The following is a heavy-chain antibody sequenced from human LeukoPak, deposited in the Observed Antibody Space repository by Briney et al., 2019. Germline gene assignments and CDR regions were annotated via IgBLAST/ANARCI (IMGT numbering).Heavy chain of an antibody. CDR2: ISYDGSNK. CDR3: ARCGSSTSCLY. Sequence: GGSLRLSCAASGFTFSSYAMHWVRQAPGKGLEWVAVISYDGSNKYYADSVKGRFTISRDNSKNTLYLQMNSLRAEDTAVYYCARCGSSTSCLYWGQGTLVTVSS. D-gene: IGHD2-2*01. J-gene: IGHJ4*02. CDR1: GFTFSSYA. V-gene: IGHV3-30-3*01.